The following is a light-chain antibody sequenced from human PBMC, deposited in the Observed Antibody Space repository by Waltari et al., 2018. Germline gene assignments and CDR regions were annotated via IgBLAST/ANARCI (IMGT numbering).Light chain of an antibody. CDR1: HSNLGSNY. V-gene: IGLV1-47*01. CDR2: RNN. J-gene: IGLJ1*01. Sequence: QSVLTQPPSASATPGQRVSISCSGSHSNLGSNYLYWYQQLPGTAPKPLIDRNNQRPPRVPDRFSASKYGTSASLAISELRSEDEGIYYCASWDDSHYVFGPGTTVSVL. CDR3: ASWDDSHYV.